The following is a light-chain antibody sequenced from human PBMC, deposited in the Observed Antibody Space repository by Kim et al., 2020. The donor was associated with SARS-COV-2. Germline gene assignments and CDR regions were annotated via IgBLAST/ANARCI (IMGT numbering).Light chain of an antibody. Sequence: CQQKPGKVPKRLIYAASSLQRGVTSRFSCSGSGTEFTLTNSSLQPEDFATYYCQQYASSPWTFGQGTKVDIK. V-gene: IGKV1-17*03. CDR3: QQYASSPWT. CDR2: AAS. J-gene: IGKJ1*01.